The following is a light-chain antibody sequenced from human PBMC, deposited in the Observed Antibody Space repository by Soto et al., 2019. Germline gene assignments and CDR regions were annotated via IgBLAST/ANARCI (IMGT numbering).Light chain of an antibody. CDR3: QQYGTSPT. Sequence: EIVLTQSPGTLSLSPGERATLSSRASQSVSSIYLAWYQQKPGQAPRLLIYGASSRATGIPDRFSGSGSGTDFTLTISRLEPEDFAVYYCQQYGTSPTFGGGTKVEI. CDR2: GAS. CDR1: QSVSSIY. J-gene: IGKJ4*01. V-gene: IGKV3-20*01.